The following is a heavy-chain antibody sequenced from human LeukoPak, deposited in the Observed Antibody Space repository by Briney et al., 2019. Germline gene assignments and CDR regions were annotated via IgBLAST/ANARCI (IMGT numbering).Heavy chain of an antibody. Sequence: ASVKVSCKASGYTFTGYYMHWVRQAPGQELEWMGWINPNSGGTNYAQKFQGRVTMTRDTSISTAYMELSRLRSDDTAVYYCARVQPMIVVASYYFDHWGQGTLVTVSS. CDR2: INPNSGGT. J-gene: IGHJ4*02. CDR3: ARVQPMIVVASYYFDH. V-gene: IGHV1-2*02. CDR1: GYTFTGYY. D-gene: IGHD3-22*01.